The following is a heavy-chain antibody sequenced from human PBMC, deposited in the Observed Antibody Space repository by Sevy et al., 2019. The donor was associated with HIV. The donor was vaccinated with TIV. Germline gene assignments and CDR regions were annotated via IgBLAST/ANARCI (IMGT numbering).Heavy chain of an antibody. Sequence: ASVKVSCKASGYTFTSYRLTWVRQAPGQGLEWMGWISAHNGDTNYARKLQGRVTMVPETSTRTAYMELRSLRSDETAIYYCARAYCSGGSCYSLAYWGQGTLVTVSS. J-gene: IGHJ4*02. V-gene: IGHV1-18*01. CDR2: ISAHNGDT. CDR3: ARAYCSGGSCYSLAY. D-gene: IGHD2-15*01. CDR1: GYTFTSYR.